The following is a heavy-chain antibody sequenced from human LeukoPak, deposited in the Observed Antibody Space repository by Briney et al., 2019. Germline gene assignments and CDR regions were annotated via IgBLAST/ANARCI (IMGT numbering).Heavy chain of an antibody. J-gene: IGHJ4*02. V-gene: IGHV3-23*01. CDR2: ISGSGGST. CDR3: AKERYYYDSSGGDY. D-gene: IGHD3-22*01. CDR1: GFIFSSYA. Sequence: GGSLRLSCAASGFIFSSYAMSWVRQAPGKGLEWVSTISGSGGSTYYADSVKGRFTISRDNSKNTLYLQMNSLRAEDTAVYYCAKERYYYDSSGGDYWGQGTLVTVSS.